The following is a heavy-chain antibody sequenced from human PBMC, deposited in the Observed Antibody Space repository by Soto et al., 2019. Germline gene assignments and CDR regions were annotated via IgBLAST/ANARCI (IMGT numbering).Heavy chain of an antibody. Sequence: QVQLQQWGAGLLKPSETLSLTCAVYGGSFSGYYWSWIRQPPGKGLEWIVEINHSGSTNYNPSLKSRVTISVDTSKNQFSLKLSSVTAADTAVYYCARGEISKGPSHKAARPLWYFDLWGRGTLVTVSS. V-gene: IGHV4-34*01. D-gene: IGHD6-6*01. CDR2: INHSGST. CDR1: GGSFSGYY. J-gene: IGHJ2*01. CDR3: ARGEISKGPSHKAARPLWYFDL.